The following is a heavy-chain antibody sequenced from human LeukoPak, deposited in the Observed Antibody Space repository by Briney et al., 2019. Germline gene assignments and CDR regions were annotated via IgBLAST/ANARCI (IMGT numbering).Heavy chain of an antibody. J-gene: IGHJ6*02. Sequence: GRSLRLSCAASQFTFSSYAMHWVRQAPGKGLEWVALISYDGSNKYYADSVKGRFTTSRDNSKNTLYLQMNSLRAEDTAVYYCAKDRRDDFWTGDAMDVWGQGTAVTVSS. V-gene: IGHV3-30*18. D-gene: IGHD3-3*01. CDR1: QFTFSSYA. CDR2: ISYDGSNK. CDR3: AKDRRDDFWTGDAMDV.